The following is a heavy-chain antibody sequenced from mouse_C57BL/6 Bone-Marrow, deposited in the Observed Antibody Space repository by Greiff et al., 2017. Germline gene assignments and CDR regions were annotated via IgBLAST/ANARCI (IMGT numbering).Heavy chain of an antibody. CDR3: ARAYYSPLYAMDY. CDR1: GYTFTGYW. D-gene: IGHD2-12*01. Sequence: VQLQQSGAELMKPGASVKLSCKATGYTFTGYWIEWVKQRPGNGLEWIGEILPGSGSTNYNEKFKGKATVTADTSSNTAYMQLSILTPEDSAIYNWARAYYSPLYAMDYWGQGTAVTVSS. J-gene: IGHJ4*01. V-gene: IGHV1-9*01. CDR2: ILPGSGST.